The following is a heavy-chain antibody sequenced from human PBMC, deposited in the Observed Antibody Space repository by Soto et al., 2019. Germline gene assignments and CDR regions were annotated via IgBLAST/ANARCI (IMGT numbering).Heavy chain of an antibody. Sequence: SETLSLTCSVSGYSVSSSDYYWAWIRQPPEKGLEWIGSMLYSGLTYYNPSLKSRVTLSVDTSKNQFSVRLNSVTASDTAVYYCAPLSVSLSGPYGIHVWGQGTTVTVSS. CDR1: GYSVSSSDYY. V-gene: IGHV4-39*01. D-gene: IGHD2-15*01. CDR2: MLYSGLT. J-gene: IGHJ6*02. CDR3: APLSVSLSGPYGIHV.